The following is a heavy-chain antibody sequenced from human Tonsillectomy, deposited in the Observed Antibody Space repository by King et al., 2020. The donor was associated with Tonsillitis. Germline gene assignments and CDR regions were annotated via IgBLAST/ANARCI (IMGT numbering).Heavy chain of an antibody. CDR3: ARYVSGSFDY. J-gene: IGHJ4*02. Sequence: QLQESGPGVVKPSETLSLTCTVSGGSISSSDHYWAWIRQPPGKGLEWIGYVYYSGTIFYNPSLKSRTTISGGTSENRFSLKLSSVTAADTAVYFCARYVSGSFDYWAREPWSPSPQ. D-gene: IGHD1-26*01. V-gene: IGHV4-39*01. CDR1: GGSISSSDHY. CDR2: VYYSGTI.